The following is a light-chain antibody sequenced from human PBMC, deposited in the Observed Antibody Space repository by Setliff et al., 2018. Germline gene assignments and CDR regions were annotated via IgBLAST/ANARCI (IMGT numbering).Light chain of an antibody. CDR2: DVS. CDR1: SSDVGGYNY. Sequence: QSALTQPASVSGSPGRSITISCTGTSSDVGGYNYVSWYQQHPGKAPKLMIYDVSNRPSGVSNRFSGSKSGNTASLTISGLQAEDEADYYCSSYTSSSTLLFGGGTKVTVL. CDR3: SSYTSSSTLL. J-gene: IGLJ2*01. V-gene: IGLV2-14*03.